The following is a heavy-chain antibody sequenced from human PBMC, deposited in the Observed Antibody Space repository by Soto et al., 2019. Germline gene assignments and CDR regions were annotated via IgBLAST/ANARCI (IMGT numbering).Heavy chain of an antibody. CDR3: ARGPVRGMGGDS. CDR2: INSILGIS. D-gene: IGHD3-16*01. Sequence: QVQLVQSGAEVKEPGSSVKVSCKASGGTFNSDTINWVRQAPGQGLEWMGRINSILGISNYAQKFQGRIAITADKSTNSGYMELSSLRSEDTAVYYWARGPVRGMGGDSWGQGTLVTVSS. CDR1: GGTFNSDT. V-gene: IGHV1-69*02. J-gene: IGHJ5*01.